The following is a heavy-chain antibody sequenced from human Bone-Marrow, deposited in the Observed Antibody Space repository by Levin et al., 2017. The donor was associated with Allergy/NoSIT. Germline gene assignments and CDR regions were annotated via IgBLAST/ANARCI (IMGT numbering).Heavy chain of an antibody. D-gene: IGHD1-1*01. CDR2: ISGNAFST. CDR3: AKDDDGVSNFHF. Sequence: SCTGSGFTFSDYAMNWVRQAPGKGLEWVSAISGNAFSTYYPDSMKGRFTISRDNSKNTLYLEMKRLRVDDTARYYCAKDDDGVSNFHFWGKGTLVTVSS. CDR1: GFTFSDYA. V-gene: IGHV3-23*01. J-gene: IGHJ4*02.